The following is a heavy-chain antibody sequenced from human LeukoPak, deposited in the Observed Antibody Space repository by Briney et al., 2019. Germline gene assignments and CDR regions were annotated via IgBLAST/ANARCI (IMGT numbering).Heavy chain of an antibody. CDR2: ISGNGDDA. J-gene: IGHJ3*01. Sequence: QSGGSLRLSCAASGFTFGSAALTWVRQAPGRGLEWVSTISGNGDDAFYADSVKGRFITYRDNAKNSLYLQMNSLRAEDTAVYYCARLEGEDTFDVWGQGTMVIVSS. V-gene: IGHV3-23*01. D-gene: IGHD3-16*01. CDR1: GFTFGSAA. CDR3: ARLEGEDTFDV.